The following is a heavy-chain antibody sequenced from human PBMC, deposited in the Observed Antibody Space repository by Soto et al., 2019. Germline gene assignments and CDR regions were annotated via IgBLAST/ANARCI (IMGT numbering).Heavy chain of an antibody. CDR2: ISYDGSNK. J-gene: IGHJ6*02. CDR3: AKDGSNYYGMDV. Sequence: QVQLVESGGGVVQPGRSLRLSCAASGFTFSSYGMHWVRQAPGKGLEWVAVISYDGSNKYYADSVKGRFTISRDNAKNTLYLQMNSLRAEDTAVYYFAKDGSNYYGMDVWGQGTTVTVSS. CDR1: GFTFSSYG. D-gene: IGHD1-26*01. V-gene: IGHV3-30*18.